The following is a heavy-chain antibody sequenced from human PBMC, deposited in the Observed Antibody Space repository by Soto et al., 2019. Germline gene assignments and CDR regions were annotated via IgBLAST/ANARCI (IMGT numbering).Heavy chain of an antibody. D-gene: IGHD5-18*01. J-gene: IGHJ4*02. V-gene: IGHV3-30-3*01. CDR3: ARYRYFIAMGPFDD. CDR2: ISYDGSNK. Sequence: GGSLRLSCAASGFTFSSYAMHWVRQAPGKGLEWVAVISYDGSNKYYADSVKGRFTISRDNSKNTLYLQMNTLRAEDTAVYYCARYRYFIAMGPFDDWGQGTLVTVSS. CDR1: GFTFSSYA.